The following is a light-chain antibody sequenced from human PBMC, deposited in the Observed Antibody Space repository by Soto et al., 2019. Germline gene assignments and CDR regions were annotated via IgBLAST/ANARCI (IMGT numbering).Light chain of an antibody. V-gene: IGKV3-15*01. CDR2: GTS. J-gene: IGKJ1*01. CDR1: QSVSSN. CDR3: QQYNDWPRWT. Sequence: EIVMTQSPATLSLSPGKRATLSCRASQSVSSNLAWYQQKPGQAPRLLIYGTSTRPTGIPARFSGSGSGTEFTLAISSLQSEDFAVYYCQQYNDWPRWTFGQGTKVDIK.